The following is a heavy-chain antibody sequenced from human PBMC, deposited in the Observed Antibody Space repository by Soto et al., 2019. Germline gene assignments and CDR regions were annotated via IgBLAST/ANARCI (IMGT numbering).Heavy chain of an antibody. J-gene: IGHJ5*02. CDR3: ARQGYNWNYNWFDP. Sequence: PVESLKIACKGSGYIFTSYWICCVLQMPGKGLEWMGIINPGDSDTRYSPSFQGQVTISADKSISTAYLQWSSLKASDTAMYYCARQGYNWNYNWFDPWGQGTLVTVSS. D-gene: IGHD1-7*01. CDR1: GYIFTSYW. CDR2: INPGDSDT. V-gene: IGHV5-51*01.